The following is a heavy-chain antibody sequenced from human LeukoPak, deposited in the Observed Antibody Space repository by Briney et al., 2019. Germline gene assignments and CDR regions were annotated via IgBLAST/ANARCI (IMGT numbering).Heavy chain of an antibody. V-gene: IGHV1-2*02. Sequence: ASVKVSCKASGYTFTGYYMHWVRQAPGQGLEWMGWINPNSGGTNYAQKFQGRVTMTRDTSISIAYMELSRLRSDDTAVYYCARDPDPPYYYDSSGYYSNWGQGTLVTVSS. CDR2: INPNSGGT. CDR3: ARDPDPPYYYDSSGYYSN. CDR1: GYTFTGYY. D-gene: IGHD3-22*01. J-gene: IGHJ4*02.